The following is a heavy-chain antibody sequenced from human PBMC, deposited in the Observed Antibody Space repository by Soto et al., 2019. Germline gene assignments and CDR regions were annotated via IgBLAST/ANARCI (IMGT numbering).Heavy chain of an antibody. J-gene: IGHJ6*02. D-gene: IGHD1-26*01. V-gene: IGHV1-69*02. CDR1: GGTFSSYT. CDR2: IIPILGIA. CDR3: ARFFDSGAKDYYYYGMDV. Sequence: SVKVSCKASGGTFSSYTISWVRQAPGQGLEWMGRIIPILGIANYAQKFQGRVTITADKSTSTAYMELSSLRSEDTAVYYCARFFDSGAKDYYYYGMDVWGQGTTVTVSS.